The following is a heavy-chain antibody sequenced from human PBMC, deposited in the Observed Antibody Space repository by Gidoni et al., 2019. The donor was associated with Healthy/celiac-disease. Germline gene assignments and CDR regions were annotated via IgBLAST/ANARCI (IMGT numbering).Heavy chain of an antibody. V-gene: IGHV3-15*01. D-gene: IGHD6-13*01. CDR2: IKSKTDGGTT. CDR1: GFTFSNAW. Sequence: EVQLVESGGGLVKPGGSLRLSCAASGFTFSNAWMSWVRQAPGKGLEWVGRIKSKTDGGTTDYAAPVKGRFTISRDDSKNTLYLQMNSLKTEDTAVYYCTADQQPTVPLAAAGNYWGQGTLVTVSS. CDR3: TADQQPTVPLAAAGNY. J-gene: IGHJ4*02.